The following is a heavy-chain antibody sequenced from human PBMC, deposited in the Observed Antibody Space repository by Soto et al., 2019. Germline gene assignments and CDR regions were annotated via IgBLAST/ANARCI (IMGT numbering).Heavy chain of an antibody. CDR3: AKKLSARPRGAYDF. CDR2: ISSSGADT. V-gene: IGHV3-23*01. J-gene: IGHJ3*01. CDR1: GFTFSTYT. Sequence: GGSLRLSCAASGFTFSTYTMRWVRQAPGKGLGWVSTISSSGADTYYADSVKGRFTISRDNSKNTLYLQMNSLRAEDTAIYYCAKKLSARPRGAYDFWGQGTMDTVSS.